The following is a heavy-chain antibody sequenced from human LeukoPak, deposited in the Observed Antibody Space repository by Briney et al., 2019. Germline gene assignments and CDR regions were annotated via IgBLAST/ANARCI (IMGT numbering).Heavy chain of an antibody. CDR2: IKSKTDGGTT. CDR3: TTEVRGEGKFDY. CDR1: GFTFSNAW. Sequence: PGGSLRLSCAASGFTFSNAWMSWVRQAPGKGLEWGGRIKSKTDGGTTDYAAPVKGRFTISRDDSKNTLYLQMNSLKTEDTAVYYCTTEVRGEGKFDYWGQGTLVTVSS. V-gene: IGHV3-15*01. J-gene: IGHJ4*02. D-gene: IGHD3-3*01.